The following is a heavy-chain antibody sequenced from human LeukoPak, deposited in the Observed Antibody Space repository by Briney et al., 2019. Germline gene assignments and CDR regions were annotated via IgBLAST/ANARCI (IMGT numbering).Heavy chain of an antibody. CDR2: ISAYNGNT. V-gene: IGHV1-18*01. J-gene: IGHJ4*02. CDR3: HLLEYSGSYYVNY. CDR1: GYTFTSYG. D-gene: IGHD1-26*01. Sequence: ASVTVSCKASGYTFTSYGISWVRQAPGQGLEWMGWISAYNGNTNYAQKLQGRVTMTTDTSTSTAYMELRSLRSDDTAVYYCHLLEYSGSYYVNYWGQGTLVTISS.